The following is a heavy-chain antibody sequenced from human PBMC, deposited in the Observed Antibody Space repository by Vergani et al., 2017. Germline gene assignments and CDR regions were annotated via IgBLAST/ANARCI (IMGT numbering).Heavy chain of an antibody. D-gene: IGHD5-12*01. J-gene: IGHJ6*02. CDR2: ISGSGGST. V-gene: IGHV3-23*04. CDR1: GFTFNQYA. Sequence: EVRVVESGGTLVKPGGSLRLSCAASGFTFNQYAMNWVRQAPGKGLEWVSGISGSGGSTYYAGSVKGRFTISRDSSKNTLYLQRNSLRAGDTAVYYCAKANPRNSGYDYLYYYHAMNVGGQGTTVTVSS. CDR3: AKANPRNSGYDYLYYYHAMNV.